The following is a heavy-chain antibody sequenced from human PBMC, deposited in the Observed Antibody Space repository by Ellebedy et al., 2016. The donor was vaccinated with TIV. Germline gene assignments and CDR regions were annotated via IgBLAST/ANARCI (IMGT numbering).Heavy chain of an antibody. CDR2: INKDGSEK. CDR1: GFTFSRSW. Sequence: PGGSLRLSCSASGFTFSRSWMNWVRQATGKGMDWVANINKDGSEKYYVDSVKGRFTISRDNAKNSLYLQMNSLRAEDTAVYYYATARIVGATGRNMDVWGQGTTVTVSS. CDR3: ATARIVGATGRNMDV. V-gene: IGHV3-7*01. J-gene: IGHJ6*02. D-gene: IGHD1-26*01.